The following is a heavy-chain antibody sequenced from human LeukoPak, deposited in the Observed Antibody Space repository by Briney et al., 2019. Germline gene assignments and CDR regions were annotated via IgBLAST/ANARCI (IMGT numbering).Heavy chain of an antibody. Sequence: GASVKVSCKASGYTFTSYDINWVRQATGQGLEWMGWMNPSSGNTGYAQKFQGRVTMTRNTSISTAYIELSSLRSEDTAVYYCARGHRLRIAVAGRNSYYYYYMDVWGKGTTVTVSS. CDR1: GYTFTSYD. V-gene: IGHV1-8*01. CDR3: ARGHRLRIAVAGRNSYYYYYMDV. D-gene: IGHD6-19*01. J-gene: IGHJ6*03. CDR2: MNPSSGNT.